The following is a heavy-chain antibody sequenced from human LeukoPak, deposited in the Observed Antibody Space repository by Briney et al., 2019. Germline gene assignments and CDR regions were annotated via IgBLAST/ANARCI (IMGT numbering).Heavy chain of an antibody. CDR3: ASEYDGSGYYFDY. D-gene: IGHD3-22*01. Sequence: SETLSLTCTVSGGSVSGYYCNWIRQPPGKGLEWIGSIYYTGSTYYNPSLKSRVTMSVDSSKNQFSLKMSSVTAADTAVYYCASEYDGSGYYFDYWGQGTLVTVSS. J-gene: IGHJ4*02. CDR2: IYYTGST. CDR1: GGSVSGYY. V-gene: IGHV4-39*07.